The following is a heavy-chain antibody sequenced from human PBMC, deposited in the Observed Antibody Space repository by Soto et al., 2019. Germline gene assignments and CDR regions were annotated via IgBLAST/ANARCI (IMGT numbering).Heavy chain of an antibody. J-gene: IGHJ4*02. CDR2: IWYDGSNK. CDR3: ARELGYSSSWPDY. V-gene: IGHV3-33*01. Sequence: GGSLRLSCAASGFTFSSYGMHWVRQAPGKGLEWVAVIWYDGSNKYYADSVKGRFTISRDNSKNTLYLQMNSLRAEDTAVYYCARELGYSSSWPDYWGQGTLVTVSS. D-gene: IGHD6-13*01. CDR1: GFTFSSYG.